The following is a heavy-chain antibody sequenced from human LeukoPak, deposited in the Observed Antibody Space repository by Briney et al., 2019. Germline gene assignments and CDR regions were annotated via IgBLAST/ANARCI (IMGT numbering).Heavy chain of an antibody. D-gene: IGHD6-13*01. Sequence: GGSLRLSCAASGFTVSSNYMSWVRQAPGKGLEWVSVIYSGGSTYYADSVKGRFTISRDNSKNTLYLQMNSLRAEDTAVYYCAKDEGYTDPDAFDIWGQGTMVTVSS. V-gene: IGHV3-53*01. CDR3: AKDEGYTDPDAFDI. CDR1: GFTVSSNY. J-gene: IGHJ3*02. CDR2: IYSGGST.